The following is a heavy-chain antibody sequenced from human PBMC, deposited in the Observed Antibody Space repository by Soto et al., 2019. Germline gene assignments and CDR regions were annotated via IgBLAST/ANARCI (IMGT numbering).Heavy chain of an antibody. CDR3: ASACGGWSIYYYYGMDV. CDR1: GYTFTSYG. CDR2: ISAYNGNT. V-gene: IGHV1-18*01. Sequence: QVQLVQSGAEVKKPGASVKVSCKASGYTFTSYGISWVRQAPGQGLEWMGWISAYNGNTNYAQKLQGRVTMTTDTSTSTAYVELRSLRADDTVVYYCASACGGWSIYYYYGMDVWGQGTTVTVSS. J-gene: IGHJ6*02. D-gene: IGHD6-19*01.